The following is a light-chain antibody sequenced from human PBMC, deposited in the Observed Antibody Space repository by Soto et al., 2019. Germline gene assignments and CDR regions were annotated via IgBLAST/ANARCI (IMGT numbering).Light chain of an antibody. CDR2: DAS. CDR1: QGISSA. CDR3: QQFNSYLWT. V-gene: IGKV1-13*02. J-gene: IGKJ1*01. Sequence: AIQLTQSPSSLSASVGDRVTITCRASQGISSALAWYQQKPGKAPKLLIYDASSLESGVPSRFSGSGSGTDFTLTISSLQLEDFATYYCQQFNSYLWTFGQGNKVDIK.